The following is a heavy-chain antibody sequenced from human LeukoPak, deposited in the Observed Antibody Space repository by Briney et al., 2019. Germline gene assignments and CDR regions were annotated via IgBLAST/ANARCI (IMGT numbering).Heavy chain of an antibody. Sequence: SETLSLTCTVSGGSISSGGYYWSWIRQHPGKGLEWIGYIYYSGSTYYNPSLKSRVTISVDTSKNQFSLKLSSVTAADTAVYYCARETRYDILTGYFIYYFDYWGQGTLVTVSS. D-gene: IGHD3-9*01. V-gene: IGHV4-30-4*08. J-gene: IGHJ4*02. CDR2: IYYSGST. CDR3: ARETRYDILTGYFIYYFDY. CDR1: GGSISSGGYY.